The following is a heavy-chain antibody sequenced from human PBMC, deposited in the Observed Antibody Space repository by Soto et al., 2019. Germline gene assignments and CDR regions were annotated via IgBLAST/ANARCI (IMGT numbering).Heavy chain of an antibody. D-gene: IGHD6-13*01. Sequence: GGSLSLSCAASGFHFSNYAMSWVRQAPGKGLEWVSAISGSGGSTYYADSVKGRFTISRDNAKNSLYLQMNSLRAEDTALYYCAKAINPSGYSSSWYRDDAFDIWGQGTMVTVSS. J-gene: IGHJ3*02. CDR2: ISGSGGST. V-gene: IGHV3-23*01. CDR3: AKAINPSGYSSSWYRDDAFDI. CDR1: GFHFSNYA.